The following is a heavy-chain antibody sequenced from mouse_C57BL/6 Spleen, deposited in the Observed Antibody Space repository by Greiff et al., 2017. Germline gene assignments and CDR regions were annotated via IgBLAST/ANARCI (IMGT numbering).Heavy chain of an antibody. J-gene: IGHJ4*01. CDR1: GFTFSDYG. D-gene: IGHD1-1*01. CDR2: ISSGSSTI. CDR3: ARRCYDYAMDY. Sequence: EVKLVESGGGLVKPGASLKLSCAASGFTFSDYGMHWVRQAPEKGLEWVGYISSGSSTIYYADKVKGRFTITRDTATNTLFLQMTRLRSEDTAMYYCARRCYDYAMDYWGQGTSVTVSS. V-gene: IGHV5-17*01.